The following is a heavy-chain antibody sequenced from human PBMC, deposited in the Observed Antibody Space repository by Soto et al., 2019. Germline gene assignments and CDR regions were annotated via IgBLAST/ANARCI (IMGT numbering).Heavy chain of an antibody. V-gene: IGHV3-48*02. CDR3: ARVPFDY. CDR1: GFTFSSYS. J-gene: IGHJ4*02. CDR2: ISSSSSTI. Sequence: EVQLVESGGGLVQPGGSLRLSCAGSGFTFSSYSMNWVRQAPGKGLELVSYISSSSSTIYYADSVKGQFSISRDNAKNSLYLQRNSLRDEDTAAYYCARVPFDYWGQEPLVTVSS.